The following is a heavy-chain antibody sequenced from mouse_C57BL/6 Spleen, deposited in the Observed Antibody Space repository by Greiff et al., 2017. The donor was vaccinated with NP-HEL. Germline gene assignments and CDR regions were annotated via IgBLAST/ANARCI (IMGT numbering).Heavy chain of an antibody. Sequence: EVKVVESGGGLVKPGGSLKLSCAASGFTFSDYGMHWVRQAPEKGLEWVAYISSGSSTIYYADTVKGRFTISRDNAKNTLFLQMTSLRSEDTAMYYCARRYSSSPFAYWGQGTLVTVSA. CDR1: GFTFSDYG. D-gene: IGHD1-1*01. CDR3: ARRYSSSPFAY. V-gene: IGHV5-17*01. J-gene: IGHJ3*01. CDR2: ISSGSSTI.